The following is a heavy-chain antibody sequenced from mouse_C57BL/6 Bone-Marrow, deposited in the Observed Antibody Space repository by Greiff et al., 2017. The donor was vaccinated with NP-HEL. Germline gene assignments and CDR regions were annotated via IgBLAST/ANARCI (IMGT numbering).Heavy chain of an antibody. V-gene: IGHV1-72*01. CDR3: ARGGYYYAMDY. CDR2: IDPNSGGT. Sequence: VKLQQSGAELVKPGASVKLSCKASGYTFTSYWMHWVKQRPGRGLEWIGRIDPNSGGTKYNEKFKSKATLTVDKPSSPAYMQLSSLTSEDSAVYYCARGGYYYAMDYWGQGTSVTVSA. CDR1: GYTFTSYW. J-gene: IGHJ4*01.